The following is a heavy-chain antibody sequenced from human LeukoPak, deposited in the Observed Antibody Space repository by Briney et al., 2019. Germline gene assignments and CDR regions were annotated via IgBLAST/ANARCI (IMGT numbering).Heavy chain of an antibody. Sequence: GGSLRLSCAASGFSFDDYAMHWVRQGPGKGLEWVSGISRNSESIGYADSVKGRFTISRDNAKHSLYLQMNSLRAEDTALYYCAKAAVVAATLFDYWGQGTLVTVSS. J-gene: IGHJ4*02. D-gene: IGHD2-15*01. CDR1: GFSFDDYA. CDR3: AKAAVVAATLFDY. CDR2: ISRNSESI. V-gene: IGHV3-9*01.